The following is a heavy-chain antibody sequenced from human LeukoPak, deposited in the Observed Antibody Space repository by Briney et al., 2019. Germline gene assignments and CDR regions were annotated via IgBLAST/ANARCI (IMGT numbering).Heavy chain of an antibody. V-gene: IGHV3-21*01. CDR2: ISSSSSYI. CDR1: GFTFSSYS. CDR3: ARVYSGYSSGWSHFDY. D-gene: IGHD6-19*01. Sequence: GGSLRLSCAASGFTFSSYSMNWVRQAPGKGLEWVSSISSSSSYIYYADSVKGRFTISRDNAKNSLYLQMNSLRAEDTAVYYCARVYSGYSSGWSHFDYWGQGTLVTVSS. J-gene: IGHJ4*02.